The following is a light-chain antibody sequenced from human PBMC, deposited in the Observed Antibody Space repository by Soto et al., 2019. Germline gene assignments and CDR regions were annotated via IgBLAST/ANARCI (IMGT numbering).Light chain of an antibody. J-gene: IGKJ3*01. CDR1: QSVSSSY. V-gene: IGKV3-20*01. CDR3: QQYGSSPFT. CDR2: GAS. Sequence: EIVLTQAPGTLSLSPGERATLSCRASQSVSSSYLAWYQQKPGQAPRLLIYGASSRDTAIPDRFSGSGSGTDVTLTISRLEPEEFAEYYFQQYGSSPFTFGPGNKVDSK.